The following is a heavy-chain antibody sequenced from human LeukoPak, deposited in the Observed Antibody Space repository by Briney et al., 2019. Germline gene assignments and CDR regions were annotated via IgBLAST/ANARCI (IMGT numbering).Heavy chain of an antibody. CDR2: INPSGGST. CDR1: GYTFISYY. Sequence: ASVKVSCKASGYTFISYYIHWVRQAPGQGLEWMGIINPSGGSTSYAQKFQGRVTMTRGTSTSTVYMELSSLRSEDTAVYYCAGSPYDILTGYYDYWGQGTLVTVSS. J-gene: IGHJ4*02. CDR3: AGSPYDILTGYYDY. D-gene: IGHD3-9*01. V-gene: IGHV1-46*01.